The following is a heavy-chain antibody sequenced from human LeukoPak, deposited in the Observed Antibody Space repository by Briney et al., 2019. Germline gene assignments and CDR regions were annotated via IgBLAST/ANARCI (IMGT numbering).Heavy chain of an antibody. CDR2: ISGSGGST. CDR1: GFTFSSYA. Sequence: GGSLRLSGAASGFTFSSYAMSWVRQARGKGLEWVSAISGSGGSTYYADSVKGRFTISRDNSKNTLYLQMNSLRPEYTAVYYCAKSSHGGFYFLYWGQGTLVTVSS. CDR3: AKSSHGGFYFLY. V-gene: IGHV3-23*01. J-gene: IGHJ4*02. D-gene: IGHD2-15*01.